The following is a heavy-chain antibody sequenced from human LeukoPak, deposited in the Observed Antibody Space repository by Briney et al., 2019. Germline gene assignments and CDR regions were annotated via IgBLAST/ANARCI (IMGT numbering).Heavy chain of an antibody. CDR3: ARVEGGWYGYSLVDY. D-gene: IGHD6-19*01. V-gene: IGHV3-7*01. Sequence: GGSLRLSCAASGFTFSSYWMSWVRQAPGKGLEWVANIKQDGSEKYYADSVKGRFTISRDNAKNSLYLQMNSLRAEDTAVYYCARVEGGWYGYSLVDYWGQGTLVTVSS. CDR1: GFTFSSYW. CDR2: IKQDGSEK. J-gene: IGHJ4*02.